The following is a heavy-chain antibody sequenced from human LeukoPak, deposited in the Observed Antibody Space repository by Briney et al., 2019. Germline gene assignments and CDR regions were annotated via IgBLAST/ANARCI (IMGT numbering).Heavy chain of an antibody. Sequence: SETLSLTCAVYGGPFSGYYWSWIRQPPGKGLEWIGEINHSGSTNYNPSLKSRVTISVDTSKNQFSLKLSSVTAADTAVYYCARGPITMVRVRYNWFDPWGQGTLVTVSS. V-gene: IGHV4-34*01. D-gene: IGHD3-10*01. CDR2: INHSGST. J-gene: IGHJ5*02. CDR3: ARGPITMVRVRYNWFDP. CDR1: GGPFSGYY.